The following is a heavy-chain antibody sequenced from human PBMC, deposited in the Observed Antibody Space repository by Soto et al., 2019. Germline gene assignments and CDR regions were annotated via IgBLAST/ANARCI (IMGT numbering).Heavy chain of an antibody. CDR3: VSQRTSVLTQAYFGY. J-gene: IGHJ4*02. CDR1: GGSVSNSNYY. CDR2: VYYRWRS. V-gene: IGHV4-39*01. D-gene: IGHD2-8*01. Sequence: SETLSLTCTVSGGSVSNSNYYWGWIRQSPGKGLEWIGSVYYRWRSYSKSSVKSRVTISVDTSKNQFSLNLNSVTASDTAVYFCVSQRTSVLTQAYFGYWGPGALVTVSS.